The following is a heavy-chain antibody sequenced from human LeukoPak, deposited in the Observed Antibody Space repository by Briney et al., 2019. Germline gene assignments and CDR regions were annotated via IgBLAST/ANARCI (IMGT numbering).Heavy chain of an antibody. D-gene: IGHD6-13*01. V-gene: IGHV3-9*01. J-gene: IGHJ4*02. CDR2: ISWNSGSI. Sequence: GGSLRLSCAASGFTVDDYAMHWVRQAPGKGLEWLSGISWNSGSIGYADSVKGRFTISRDNAKNSLYLQMNSLRAEDTALYYCAKDLAAAGTLFDYWGQGTLVTVSS. CDR1: GFTVDDYA. CDR3: AKDLAAAGTLFDY.